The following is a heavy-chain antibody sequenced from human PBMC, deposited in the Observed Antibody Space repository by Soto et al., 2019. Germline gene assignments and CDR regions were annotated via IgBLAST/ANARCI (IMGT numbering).Heavy chain of an antibody. CDR2: VSGYNGDT. CDR3: ARAKVVTAIPEYYYYCMDV. Sequence: ASVKVSCKASGYTFSRYGISWVRQAPGQGLEWMGWVSGYNGDTKYAQKVQGRVTMTVDTSTYTAYMELRSLTSDDTARYYCARAKVVTAIPEYYYYCMDVWGQGTTVTVSS. D-gene: IGHD2-21*02. CDR1: GYTFSRYG. J-gene: IGHJ6*02. V-gene: IGHV1-18*01.